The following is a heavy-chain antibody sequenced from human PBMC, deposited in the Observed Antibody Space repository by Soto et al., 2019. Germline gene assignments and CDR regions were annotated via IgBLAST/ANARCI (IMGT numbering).Heavy chain of an antibody. J-gene: IGHJ6*02. V-gene: IGHV1-18*01. CDR1: GYTFTSYG. CDR3: ARDPPAYCGGDCYSSRYGMDV. CDR2: ISAYNGNT. D-gene: IGHD2-21*02. Sequence: QVQLVQSGAEVKKPGASVKVSCKASGYTFTSYGISWVRQAPGQGLEWMGWISAYNGNTNYAQKFQGRVTITADKSTSTAYMELSSLRSEDTAVYYCARDPPAYCGGDCYSSRYGMDVWGQGTTVTVSS.